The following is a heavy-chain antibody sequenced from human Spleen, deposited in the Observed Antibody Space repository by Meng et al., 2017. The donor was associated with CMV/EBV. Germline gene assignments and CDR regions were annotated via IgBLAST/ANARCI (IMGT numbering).Heavy chain of an antibody. CDR2: IIPIFGTA. V-gene: IGHV1-69*05. J-gene: IGHJ5*02. CDR3: ARGHHDYSLGRGGNWFDP. D-gene: IGHD4-11*01. CDR1: TFSSYA. Sequence: TFSSYAISWVRQAPGHGLEWMGGIIPIFGTANYAQKFQGRVTITTDESTSTAYMELSSLRSEDTAVYYCARGHHDYSLGRGGNWFDPWGQGTLVTVSS.